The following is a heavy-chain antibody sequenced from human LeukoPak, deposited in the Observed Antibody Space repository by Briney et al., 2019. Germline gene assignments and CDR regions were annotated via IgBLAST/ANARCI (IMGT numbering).Heavy chain of an antibody. V-gene: IGHV3-48*03. D-gene: IGHD3-10*01. Sequence: QPGGPLRLSCAVSGFTFSSYEMHWVRQAPGKGLEWVSYISSSGSNIYYADSVKGRITISRDNDKNSLYLQMNSLSAEDTAVYYCARAYYFGSGSYKFPFDYWGQGTLVTVSS. J-gene: IGHJ4*02. CDR2: ISSSGSNI. CDR3: ARAYYFGSGSYKFPFDY. CDR1: GFTFSSYE.